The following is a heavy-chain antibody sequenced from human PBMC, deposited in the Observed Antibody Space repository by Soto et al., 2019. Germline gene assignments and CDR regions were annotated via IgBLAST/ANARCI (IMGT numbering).Heavy chain of an antibody. V-gene: IGHV3-23*01. CDR1: GFIFSSYA. J-gene: IGHJ5*01. CDR2: ISGSGNTT. CDR3: AKTHSCWYTPVDS. D-gene: IGHD6-19*01. Sequence: EVQLLESGGGLEQPGGSLRLSCAASGFIFSSYALSWVRQAPGKGLEWVSAISGSGNTTYDADSVKGRFTFSRDTSKNKRHPQMNILIAEDTTIYYFAKTHSCWYTPVDSWGHGTLVTVSS.